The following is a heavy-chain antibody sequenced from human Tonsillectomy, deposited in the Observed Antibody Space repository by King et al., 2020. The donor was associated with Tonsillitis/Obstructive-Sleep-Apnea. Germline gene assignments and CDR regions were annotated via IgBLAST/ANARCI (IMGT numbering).Heavy chain of an antibody. V-gene: IGHV4-31*03. CDR2: IYYSGST. J-gene: IGHJ4*02. CDR3: ARGRPLYCSSSSCYPGGSFDY. D-gene: IGHD2-2*01. CDR1: GGSISSGGYY. Sequence: VQLVESGPGLVKPSQTLYLTCTVSGGSISSGGYYWTWIRQHPGKGLQWIGYIYYSGSTYYNPSLKSRVTISVDTSKKQFSLKLSSVTAADTAVFYCARGRPLYCSSSSCYPGGSFDYWGQGTLVTVSS.